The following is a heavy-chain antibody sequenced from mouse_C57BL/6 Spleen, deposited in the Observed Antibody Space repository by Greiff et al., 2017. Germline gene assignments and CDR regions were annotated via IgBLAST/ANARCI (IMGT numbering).Heavy chain of an antibody. D-gene: IGHD2-3*01. CDR1: GYSITSGYY. CDR2: ISYDGSN. Sequence: EVQLQQSGPGLVKPSQSLSLTCSVTGYSITSGYYWNWIRQFPGNKLEWMGYISYDGSNNYNPSLKNRISITLDTSKNQFFLELNSVTTEDTATYYCARWDGYYAYAMDYWGQGTSVTVSS. CDR3: ARWDGYYAYAMDY. V-gene: IGHV3-6*01. J-gene: IGHJ4*01.